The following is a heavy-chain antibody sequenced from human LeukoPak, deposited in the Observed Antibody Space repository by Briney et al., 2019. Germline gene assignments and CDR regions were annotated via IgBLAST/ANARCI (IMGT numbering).Heavy chain of an antibody. CDR1: GFTFSSYG. CDR2: IWYDESNK. V-gene: IGHV3-33*01. J-gene: IGHJ4*02. CDR3: ARAGLPADYFDY. Sequence: PGRSLRLSCAASGFTFSSYGMHWVRQAPGKGLEWVAVIWYDESNKYYADSVKGRFTISRDNSKNTLYLQMNSLRAEDTAVYYCARAGLPADYFDYWGQGTLVTVSS.